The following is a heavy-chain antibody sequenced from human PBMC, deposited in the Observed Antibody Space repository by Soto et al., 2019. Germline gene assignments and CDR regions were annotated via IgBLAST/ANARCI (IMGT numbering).Heavy chain of an antibody. V-gene: IGHV3-23*01. CDR2: FSVSGCST. Sequence: GGSLRLSCAASGFTFSSYAMSWVRQAPGKGLEWVLVFSVSGCSTYYADFVKGRFTISRDISKNTLYLQMNSLRAEDTALFYCAKDRVAGQRYYYYYGMDVWGQGTTVTVSS. CDR1: GFTFSSYA. D-gene: IGHD6-19*01. J-gene: IGHJ6*02. CDR3: AKDRVAGQRYYYYYGMDV.